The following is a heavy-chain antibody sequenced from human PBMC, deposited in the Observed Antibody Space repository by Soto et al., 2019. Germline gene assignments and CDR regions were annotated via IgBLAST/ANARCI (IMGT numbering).Heavy chain of an antibody. Sequence: EVQLVESGGGLVKPGGSLRLSCAASGFTFSSYSMNWVCQAPGKGLEWVSSISSSSSYIYYADSVKGRFTISRDNAKNSLYLQMNSLRAEDTAVYYCERVVVVPAAGIDYWGQGTLVTVSS. V-gene: IGHV3-21*01. CDR3: ERVVVVPAAGIDY. CDR2: ISSSSSYI. CDR1: GFTFSSYS. J-gene: IGHJ4*02. D-gene: IGHD2-2*01.